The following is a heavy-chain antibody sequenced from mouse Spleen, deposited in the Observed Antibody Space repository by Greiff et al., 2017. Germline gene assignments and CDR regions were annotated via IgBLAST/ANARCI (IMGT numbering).Heavy chain of an antibody. CDR2: INPSTGYT. CDR3: AGYDYDGGVFDY. J-gene: IGHJ2*01. D-gene: IGHD2-4*01. Sequence: LQESGAELAKPGASVKMSCKASGYTFTSYWMHWVKQRPGQGLEWIGYINPSTGYTEYNQKFKDKATLTADKSSSTAYMQLSSLTSEDSAVYYCAGYDYDGGVFDYWGQGTTLTVSS. CDR1: GYTFTSYW. V-gene: IGHV1-7*01.